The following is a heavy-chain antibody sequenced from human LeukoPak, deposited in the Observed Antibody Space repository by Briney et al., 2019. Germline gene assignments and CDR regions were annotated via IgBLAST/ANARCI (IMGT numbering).Heavy chain of an antibody. CDR3: ARIGSGRFYYYMDV. J-gene: IGHJ6*03. D-gene: IGHD3-10*01. CDR2: ITSGSTFI. Sequence: SGGSLRLSCAASGFSFNDYSMSWVRQAPGKGLEWVSSITSGSTFIYYAVSVRGRFTISRDNAKNSLYLQMNSLSAEDTAVYYCARIGSGRFYYYMDVWGKGTTVTVSS. CDR1: GFSFNDYS. V-gene: IGHV3-21*01.